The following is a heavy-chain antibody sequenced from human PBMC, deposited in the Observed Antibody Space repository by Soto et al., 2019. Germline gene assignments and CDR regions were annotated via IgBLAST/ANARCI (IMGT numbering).Heavy chain of an antibody. D-gene: IGHD3-10*01. CDR1: GGSFSGYY. CDR3: ARARLLWFGAYYFDY. Sequence: QVQLQQWGAGLLKPSETLSLTCAVYGGSFSGYYWSWIRQPPGKGLEWIGEINHSGSTNYNPSLKSRVTISVDTSKNQFSLKLSSVTAADTAVYYCARARLLWFGAYYFDYWGQGTLVTVSS. V-gene: IGHV4-34*01. CDR2: INHSGST. J-gene: IGHJ4*02.